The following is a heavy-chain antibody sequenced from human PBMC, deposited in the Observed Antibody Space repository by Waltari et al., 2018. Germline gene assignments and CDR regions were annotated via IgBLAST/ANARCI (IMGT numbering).Heavy chain of an antibody. V-gene: IGHV3-7*03. D-gene: IGHD3-9*01. CDR3: AKDPLIRYFDWSPRYFDY. CDR2: INHNGVEK. Sequence: APGKGLEWVANINHNGVEKYSVDSVKGRFTISRDNSKNTLYLQMNSLRAEDTAVYYCAKDPLIRYFDWSPRYFDYWGQGTLVTVSS. J-gene: IGHJ4*02.